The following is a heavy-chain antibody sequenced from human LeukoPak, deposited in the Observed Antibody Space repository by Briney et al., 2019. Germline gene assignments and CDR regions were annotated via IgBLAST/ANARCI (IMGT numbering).Heavy chain of an antibody. Sequence: GGSLRLSCAASGFTFSSYAMHWVRQAPGKGLEWVSYISSSSSTIYYADSVKGRFTISRDNAKNSLYLQMNSLRAEDTAVYYCARVSSSGWYIWYFDYWGQGTLVTVSS. J-gene: IGHJ4*02. V-gene: IGHV3-48*01. CDR3: ARVSSSGWYIWYFDY. CDR2: ISSSSSTI. D-gene: IGHD6-19*01. CDR1: GFTFSSYA.